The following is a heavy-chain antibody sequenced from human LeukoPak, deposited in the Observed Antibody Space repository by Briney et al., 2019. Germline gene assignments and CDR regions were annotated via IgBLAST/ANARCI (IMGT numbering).Heavy chain of an antibody. Sequence: ASVKVSCKASGYTFTSYYMHWVRQAPGQGLERMGIINPSGGSTSYAQKFQGRVTMTRDTSTSTVYMELSSLRSEDTAVYYCARTDDSSGYYDAFDIWGQGTMVTVSS. CDR2: INPSGGST. CDR1: GYTFTSYY. CDR3: ARTDDSSGYYDAFDI. D-gene: IGHD3-22*01. V-gene: IGHV1-46*01. J-gene: IGHJ3*02.